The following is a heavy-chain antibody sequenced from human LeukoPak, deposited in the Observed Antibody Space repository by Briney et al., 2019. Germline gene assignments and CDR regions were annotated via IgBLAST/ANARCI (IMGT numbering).Heavy chain of an antibody. CDR2: ISSSGSTM. CDR3: ARGLWWDP. V-gene: IGHV3-48*03. Sequence: RGCLRVSPADSGYTLSRYELNCVCHTLRKRLEWVSYISSSGSTMYYADSVKGRFTISRDNAKNSLYLQMNSLRAEDTAVYYCARGLWWDPWGQGNLVTVSS. J-gene: IGHJ5*02. CDR1: GYTLSRYE. D-gene: IGHD2-21*01.